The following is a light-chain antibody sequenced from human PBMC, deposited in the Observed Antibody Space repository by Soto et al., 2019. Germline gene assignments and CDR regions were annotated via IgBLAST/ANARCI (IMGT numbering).Light chain of an antibody. CDR1: QSASSTY. Sequence: EIVLTQSPGTLSLSPGERATLSCRASQSASSTYLAWYQQKAGQAPRLLIHGASSRPTGIRDRFSGSGSGADFTLTISRLEPEGFAVYYCQQYVSSLRTFGQGTKVEIK. V-gene: IGKV3-20*01. CDR3: QQYVSSLRT. CDR2: GAS. J-gene: IGKJ2*01.